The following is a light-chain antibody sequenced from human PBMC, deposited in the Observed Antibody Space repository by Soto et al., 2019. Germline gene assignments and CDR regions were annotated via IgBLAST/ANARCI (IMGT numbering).Light chain of an antibody. J-gene: IGLJ1*01. Sequence: QSVLPQPASVSGSPGQSITISCTGTSSDVGADNYVSWYQQRPGKAPQLMIYEVSYRTSGISNRFAGAKSDNTAALSISGLQAEDAADYYCSSYANSSPLVFATGTTFTVL. CDR2: EVS. V-gene: IGLV2-14*01. CDR3: SSYANSSPLV. CDR1: SSDVGADNY.